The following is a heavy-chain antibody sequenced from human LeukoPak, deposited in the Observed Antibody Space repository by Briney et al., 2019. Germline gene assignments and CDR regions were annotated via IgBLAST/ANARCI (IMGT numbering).Heavy chain of an antibody. Sequence: SVKVSCKASGGTFSSYAISWVRQAPGQGLEWMGRIIPILGIANYEQKFQGRVTITADKSTSTAYMELSSLRSEDTAVYYCARYITMVRGVSTSGGMDVWGQGTTVTVSS. D-gene: IGHD3-10*01. CDR2: IIPILGIA. J-gene: IGHJ6*02. CDR1: GGTFSSYA. CDR3: ARYITMVRGVSTSGGMDV. V-gene: IGHV1-69*04.